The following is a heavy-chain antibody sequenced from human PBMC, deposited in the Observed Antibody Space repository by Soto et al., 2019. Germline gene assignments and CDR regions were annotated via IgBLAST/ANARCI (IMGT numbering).Heavy chain of an antibody. Sequence: QVQLVESGGGVVQPGRSLRLSCAASGFTFSSYGMHWVRQAPGKGLEWVAVIWYDGSNKYYADSVKGRFTISRDNSKNTLYLQMNGLRAADTAVYYCAREVLEWDGSRYYYYYGMDVWGQGTTVTVSS. D-gene: IGHD3-3*01. V-gene: IGHV3-33*01. CDR3: AREVLEWDGSRYYYYYGMDV. J-gene: IGHJ6*02. CDR1: GFTFSSYG. CDR2: IWYDGSNK.